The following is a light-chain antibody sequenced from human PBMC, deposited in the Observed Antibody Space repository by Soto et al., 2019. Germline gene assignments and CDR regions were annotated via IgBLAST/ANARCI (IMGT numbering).Light chain of an antibody. Sequence: QSVLAQPPSVSAAPGQRVTISCSGSSSNIGGNSVSWYQQLPGTAPKLLIYDDDKRPSGIPDRFSGSKSGTSATLGITGFQTGDEADYYCGSWDSSLSAYVFGTGTKVT. CDR1: SSNIGGNS. V-gene: IGLV1-51*01. CDR2: DDD. CDR3: GSWDSSLSAYV. J-gene: IGLJ1*01.